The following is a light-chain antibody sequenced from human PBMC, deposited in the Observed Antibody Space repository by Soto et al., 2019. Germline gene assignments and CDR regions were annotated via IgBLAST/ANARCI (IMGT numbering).Light chain of an antibody. Sequence: DIVMTQSPLSLPVTPGEPASISCRSSQSLLHSDGYNYLDWYLQKPGQSPQLLIYLSSNRASGVPDRFSGSGSDTDFTLKISRVEAEDVGVYYCMQALQTPQVTFGQGTRLEIK. V-gene: IGKV2-28*01. CDR2: LSS. CDR1: QSLLHSDGYNY. J-gene: IGKJ5*01. CDR3: MQALQTPQVT.